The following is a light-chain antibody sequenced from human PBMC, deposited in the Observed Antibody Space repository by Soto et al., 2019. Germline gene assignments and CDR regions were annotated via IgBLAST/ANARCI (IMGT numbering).Light chain of an antibody. CDR3: QQYNNWPPLT. Sequence: EIVMTQSPATLSVSPGERATLSCRASQSVSSNLAWYQQKPGQAPRLLIYGASTRATGLPARFSGSGSGTEFTLTVSSLHSEDFAIYYCQQYNNWPPLTFGGGTKVESK. J-gene: IGKJ4*01. CDR2: GAS. CDR1: QSVSSN. V-gene: IGKV3-15*01.